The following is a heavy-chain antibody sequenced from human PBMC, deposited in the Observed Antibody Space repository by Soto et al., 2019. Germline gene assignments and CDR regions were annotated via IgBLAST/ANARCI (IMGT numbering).Heavy chain of an antibody. J-gene: IGHJ4*02. V-gene: IGHV3-30*18. CDR2: MSYDGSNK. CDR1: AFTFSDYG. D-gene: IGHD2-8*01. CDR3: AKVREDIVLLVALDY. Sequence: GGSLRLSCAASAFTFSDYGMHWVRPAPGKGLEWVAVMSYDGSNKYYADSVKGRFTISRDNSKNTLYLQMNRLRDEDTAVYYCAKVREDIVLLVALDYWGQGTQVTV.